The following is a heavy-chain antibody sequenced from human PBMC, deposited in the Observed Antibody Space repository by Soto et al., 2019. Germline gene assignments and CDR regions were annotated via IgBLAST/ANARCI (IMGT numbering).Heavy chain of an antibody. D-gene: IGHD5-18*01. CDR1: GGTFSSYA. CDR2: IIPIVGTA. CDR3: ARPRGYSYGYSHDTYFDY. J-gene: IGHJ4*02. V-gene: IGHV1-69*01. Sequence: QVQLVQSGAEVKKPGSSVKVSCKASGGTFSSYAISWVRQAPGQGLEWMGGIIPIVGTANYAQKFQGRVTITADESTSTAYMELSSLRSEDTAVYYCARPRGYSYGYSHDTYFDYWGQGTLVTVSS.